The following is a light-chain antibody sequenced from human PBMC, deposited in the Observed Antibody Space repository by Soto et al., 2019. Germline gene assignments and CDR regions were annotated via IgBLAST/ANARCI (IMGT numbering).Light chain of an antibody. Sequence: DIQMTQSPSTLSASVGDRVTITCRASQSISSWLAWYQQKKGKAPKLLIYDASTLQAGVPSRLSGSGSGTDLTITISSMQNEDVEAYYCQKYNSDTLTFGGGTKVDIK. CDR1: QSISSW. V-gene: IGKV1-5*01. CDR3: QKYNSDTLT. J-gene: IGKJ4*01. CDR2: DAS.